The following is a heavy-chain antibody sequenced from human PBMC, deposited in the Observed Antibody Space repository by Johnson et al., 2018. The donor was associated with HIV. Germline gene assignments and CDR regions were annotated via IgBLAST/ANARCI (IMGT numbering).Heavy chain of an antibody. Sequence: VQLVESGGCLVQPGGSLRLSCAASGFTFSSYWMSWVRQAPGKGLEWVAKIKQDGSEKYYVDSVEGRFTRSRDNAKNSLYLEMNSLRAEDTAVYYWARDWTFIVGAKDAFDIWGQGTMVTVSS. CDR1: GFTFSSYW. CDR2: IKQDGSEK. CDR3: ARDWTFIVGAKDAFDI. V-gene: IGHV3-7*05. D-gene: IGHD1-26*01. J-gene: IGHJ3*02.